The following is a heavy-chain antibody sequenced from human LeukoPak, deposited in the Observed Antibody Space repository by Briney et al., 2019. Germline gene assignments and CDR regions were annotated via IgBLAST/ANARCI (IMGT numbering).Heavy chain of an antibody. CDR2: IYYSGST. V-gene: IGHV4-30-4*01. CDR1: GGSISSGDYY. D-gene: IGHD3-10*01. CDR3: ARWGTMVRGVHRAHFDY. Sequence: PSETLSLTCTVSGGSISSGDYYWSWIRQPPGRGLEWSGYIYYSGSTYYNPSLKSRVTISVDTSKNQFSLKLSSVTAADTAVYYCARWGTMVRGVHRAHFDYWGQGTLVTVSS. J-gene: IGHJ4*02.